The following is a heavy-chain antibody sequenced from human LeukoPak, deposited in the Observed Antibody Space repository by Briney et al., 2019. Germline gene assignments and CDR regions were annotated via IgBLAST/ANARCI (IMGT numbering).Heavy chain of an antibody. CDR3: AKGSVPAAPPRYYYYYMDV. V-gene: IGHV3-23*01. CDR1: GFTFSSYA. Sequence: GGSLRLSCAASGFTFSSYAMSWVRQAPGKGLEGVSAISGSGGSTYYADSGKGRFTISRDNSKNTLYLQMNSMRAEDTAVYYCAKGSVPAAPPRYYYYYMDVWGKGTTVTVSS. CDR2: ISGSGGST. D-gene: IGHD2-2*01. J-gene: IGHJ6*03.